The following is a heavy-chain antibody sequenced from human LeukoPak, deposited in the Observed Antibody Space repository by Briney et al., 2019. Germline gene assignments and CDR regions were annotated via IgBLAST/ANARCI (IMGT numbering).Heavy chain of an antibody. CDR2: INHSGST. CDR1: GGSFSGYY. V-gene: IGHV4-34*01. CDR3: VARSDSSSWYRLDP. J-gene: IGHJ5*02. D-gene: IGHD6-13*01. Sequence: SETLSLTCAVYGGSFSGYYWSWIRQPPGKGLEWIGEINHSGSTNYNPSLKSRVTISVDTSKNQFSLKLSSVTAADTAVYYCVARSDSSSWYRLDPWGQGTLVTVSS.